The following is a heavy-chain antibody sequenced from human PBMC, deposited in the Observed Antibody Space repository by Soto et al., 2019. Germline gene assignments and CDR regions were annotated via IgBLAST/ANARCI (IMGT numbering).Heavy chain of an antibody. D-gene: IGHD2-15*01. CDR1: GFTFSSYW. J-gene: IGHJ6*03. V-gene: IGHV3-74*01. CDR2: INSDGSST. Sequence: GGSLRLSCAASGFTFSSYWMHWVRQAPGKGLVWVSRINSDGSSTSYADSVKGRFTISRDNAKNTLYLQMNSLRAEDTAVYYCAREGDIPSYYYYYYMDVWGKGTTVTVSS. CDR3: AREGDIPSYYYYYYMDV.